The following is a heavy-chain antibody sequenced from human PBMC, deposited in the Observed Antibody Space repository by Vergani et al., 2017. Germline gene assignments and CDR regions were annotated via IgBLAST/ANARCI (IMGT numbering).Heavy chain of an antibody. Sequence: QVRLEESGPGLVKPLQTLSLTCTVSGGSISSGGFFWSWIRQPAGKRLEWIGRIYSSGSTNYHPALRGRVTMSVDTSKNEFSLKLTSMTAADTATYYCARGGYGGYIAYWGQGAQITVSS. CDR1: GGSISSGGFF. J-gene: IGHJ4*02. CDR2: IYSSGST. CDR3: ARGGYGGYIAY. V-gene: IGHV4-61*02. D-gene: IGHD5-12*01.